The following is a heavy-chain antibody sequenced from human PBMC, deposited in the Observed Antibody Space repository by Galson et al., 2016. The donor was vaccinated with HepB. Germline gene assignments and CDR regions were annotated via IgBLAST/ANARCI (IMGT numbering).Heavy chain of an antibody. V-gene: IGHV3-53*01. J-gene: IGHJ6*02. CDR2: IYSGGNT. Sequence: SLRLSCAASGFNVSSNYINWVRQAPEKGLEWVSVIYSGGNTYYADSVKGRFTISRDNSKNTVYLQMNSLRADDTAVYYCARDYYDSNGWMDVWGQGTTVTVSS. CDR3: ARDYYDSNGWMDV. D-gene: IGHD3-22*01. CDR1: GFNVSSNY.